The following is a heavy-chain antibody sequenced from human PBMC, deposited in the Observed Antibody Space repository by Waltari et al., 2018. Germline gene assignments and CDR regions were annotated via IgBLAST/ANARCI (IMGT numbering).Heavy chain of an antibody. CDR3: AKHRIAAAGDFDY. CDR2: IYHSGST. J-gene: IGHJ4*02. D-gene: IGHD6-13*01. CDR1: GYSLSSGYY. V-gene: IGHV4-38-2*01. Sequence: QVQLQESGPGLVKPSETLSLTCAVSGYSLSSGYYWGWIRQPPGKGLEWIGSIYHSGSTYYNPSLKSRVTISVDTSKNQFSLKLSSVTAADTAVYYCAKHRIAAAGDFDYWGQGTLVTVSS.